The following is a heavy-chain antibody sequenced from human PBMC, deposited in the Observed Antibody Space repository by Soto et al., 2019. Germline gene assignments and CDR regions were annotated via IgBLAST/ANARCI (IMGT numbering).Heavy chain of an antibody. V-gene: IGHV3-30*18. D-gene: IGHD4-17*01. Sequence: PGGSLRLSCAASGFTFSSYGMHWVRQAPGKGLEWVAVISYDGSNKYYADSVKGRFTISRDNSKNTLYLQMNSLRAEDTAVYYCAKDSVPMTTVTKGYYYMDVWGKGTTVTVSS. J-gene: IGHJ6*03. CDR3: AKDSVPMTTVTKGYYYMDV. CDR2: ISYDGSNK. CDR1: GFTFSSYG.